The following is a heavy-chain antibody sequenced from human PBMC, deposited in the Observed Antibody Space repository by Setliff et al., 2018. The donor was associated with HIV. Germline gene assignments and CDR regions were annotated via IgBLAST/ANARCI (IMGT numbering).Heavy chain of an antibody. CDR2: IYKAGKT. V-gene: IGHV3-53*01. CDR1: GFRVTDTY. Sequence: GGSLSLSCEASGFRVTDTYMAWVRQAPGKGLEWVTLIYKAGKTYYADFVEGRFTIARDDTKNTVSLQMTNLEPGDTAMYYCAKGGYGGAYYVAGYWGQGTKVTVSS. J-gene: IGHJ4*02. D-gene: IGHD5-18*01. CDR3: AKGGYGGAYYVAGY.